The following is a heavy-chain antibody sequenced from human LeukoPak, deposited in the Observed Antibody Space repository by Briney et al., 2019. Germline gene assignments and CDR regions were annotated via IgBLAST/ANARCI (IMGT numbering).Heavy chain of an antibody. D-gene: IGHD6-13*01. CDR3: ARTYTTSWYEGDY. J-gene: IGHJ4*02. CDR2: INPNSGGT. CDR1: GYTFTGYF. V-gene: IGHV1-2*02. Sequence: ASVKVSCKASGYTFTGYFMHWVRQAPGQGLEWMGWINPNSGGTNYAQNFQGRVTMTRDTSISTAYMELSRLRYDDTAMYYCARTYTTSWYEGDYWGQGTLVTVPS.